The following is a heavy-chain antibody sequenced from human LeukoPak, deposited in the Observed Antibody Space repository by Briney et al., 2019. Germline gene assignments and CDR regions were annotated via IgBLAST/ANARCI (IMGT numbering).Heavy chain of an antibody. CDR1: GFTFSSYW. Sequence: GGSLRLSCAASGFTFSSYWTHWVRQAPGKGLVWVSRINSDGSSTTYADSVKGRFTISRDNAKNSLYLQMNSLRAEDTAVYYCAREGYDSAYDYWGQGTLVTVSS. V-gene: IGHV3-74*01. CDR2: INSDGSST. J-gene: IGHJ4*02. D-gene: IGHD5-12*01. CDR3: AREGYDSAYDY.